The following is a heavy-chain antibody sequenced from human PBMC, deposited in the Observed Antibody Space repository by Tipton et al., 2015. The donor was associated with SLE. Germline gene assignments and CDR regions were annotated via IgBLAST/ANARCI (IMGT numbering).Heavy chain of an antibody. Sequence: TLSLTCTVSGYSISSGYYWAWIRQPPGKGLEWIATVHYSGNTYYTPSLKSRNTMSVDTSKNQFSLKLTSVTAADTAVYYCARGGAYDYWGQGTLVTVSS. CDR3: ARGGAYDY. D-gene: IGHD1-26*01. CDR1: GYSISSGYY. J-gene: IGHJ4*02. V-gene: IGHV4-38-2*02. CDR2: VHYSGNT.